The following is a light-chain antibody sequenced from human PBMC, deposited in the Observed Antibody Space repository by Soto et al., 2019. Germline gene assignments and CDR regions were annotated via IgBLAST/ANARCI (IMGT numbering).Light chain of an antibody. CDR2: TVS. J-gene: IGKJ1*01. CDR1: QVIRND. V-gene: IGKV1-6*02. CDR3: LQDYNFPWT. Sequence: AIQMTQSPSSLSASVGDRVTITCRAGQVIRNDVSWYQQKPGKAPELLIYTVSTLQTGVPSRFSGSGSGTDFSLPISSLQPEDFATYYCLQDYNFPWTFGQGTKVEIK.